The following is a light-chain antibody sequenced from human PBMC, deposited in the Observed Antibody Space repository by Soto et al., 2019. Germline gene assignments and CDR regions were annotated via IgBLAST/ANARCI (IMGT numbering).Light chain of an antibody. V-gene: IGLV2-23*01. CDR3: CSYAGSYV. CDR2: EGS. CDR1: SSDVGSYNL. J-gene: IGLJ1*01. Sequence: QSALTQPASVSGSPGQSITISCTGTSSDVGSYNLVSWYQQHPGKAPKLMIYEGSKRPSGVSHRFSGSKSGNTASLTISGLQAEDEADYYCCSYAGSYVFGTGTKLTVL.